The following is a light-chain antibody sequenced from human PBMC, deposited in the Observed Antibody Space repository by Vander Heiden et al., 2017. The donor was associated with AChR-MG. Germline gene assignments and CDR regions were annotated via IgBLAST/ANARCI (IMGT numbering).Light chain of an antibody. CDR1: SSNIGAGFD. Sequence: QSVLTQPPSVSGAPGQRVTIPCTGSSSNIGAGFDVHWYQQLPGTAPKLLISANSNRPSGVPDRFSGSKSGTSASLAITGLQAEDEADYYCQSYDNSLSGSRVFGGGTKLTVL. CDR2: ANS. CDR3: QSYDNSLSGSRV. J-gene: IGLJ3*02. V-gene: IGLV1-40*01.